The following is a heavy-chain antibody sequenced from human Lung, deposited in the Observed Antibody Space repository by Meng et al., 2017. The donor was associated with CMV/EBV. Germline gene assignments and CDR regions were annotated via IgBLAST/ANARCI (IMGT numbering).Heavy chain of an antibody. CDR2: IRSGYDT. J-gene: IGHJ6*02. D-gene: IGHD3-16*01. V-gene: IGHV3-13*01. CDR3: ARDFGNGMDV. Sequence: RISCAASGFTFSTYDMHWVRQATGKGLEWVSAIRSGYDTYYLGSVKGRFTNSREDDKNFLYLQKNSLRVEDTAVYYCARDFGNGMDVWGQGTTVTVSS. CDR1: GFTFSTYD.